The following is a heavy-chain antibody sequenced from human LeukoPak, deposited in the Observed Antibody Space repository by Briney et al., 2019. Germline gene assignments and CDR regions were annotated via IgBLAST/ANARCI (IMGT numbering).Heavy chain of an antibody. D-gene: IGHD6-13*01. V-gene: IGHV1-2*06. CDR2: INPNSGGT. CDR3: ASLEAAGSNYYYYYYMDV. J-gene: IGHJ6*03. Sequence: ASVKVSCKASGYTFTGYYMHWVRQAPGQGLEWMGRINPNSGGTNYAQKFQGRVTMTRDTSISTAYMELSRLRSDVTAVYYCASLEAAGSNYYYYYYMDVWGKGTTVTVSS. CDR1: GYTFTGYY.